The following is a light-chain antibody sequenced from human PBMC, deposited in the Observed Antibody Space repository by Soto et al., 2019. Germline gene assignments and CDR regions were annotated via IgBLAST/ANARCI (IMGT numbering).Light chain of an antibody. CDR1: SSNIGNND. V-gene: IGLV1-51*01. J-gene: IGLJ3*02. Sequence: QSVLTQPPSVSAAPGQTVTISCSGSSSNIGNNDVSWYQQLPGTAPKLLLYDNNKRPSGIPDRFSGSKSGTSATLGITGLQTGDEADYYCGTWDTSLSAGVFGGVTKLTVL. CDR2: DNN. CDR3: GTWDTSLSAGV.